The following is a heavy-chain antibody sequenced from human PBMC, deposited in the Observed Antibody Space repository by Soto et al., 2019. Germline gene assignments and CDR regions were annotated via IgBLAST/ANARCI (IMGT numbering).Heavy chain of an antibody. D-gene: IGHD2-2*01. J-gene: IGHJ4*02. CDR1: GGTFSSYA. CDR3: ARDGAYCSSTSCFYFDY. Sequence: SVKVSCKASGGTFSSYAISWVRQAPGQGLEWMGGIIPIFGTANYAQKFQGRVTITADESTSTAYMELSSLRSEDTAVYYCARDGAYCSSTSCFYFDYWGQGTLVTVSS. CDR2: IIPIFGTA. V-gene: IGHV1-69*13.